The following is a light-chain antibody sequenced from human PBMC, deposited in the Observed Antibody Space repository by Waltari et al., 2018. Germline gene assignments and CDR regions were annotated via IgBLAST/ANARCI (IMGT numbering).Light chain of an antibody. J-gene: IGKJ2*02. V-gene: IGKV1-39*01. CDR1: QSISTF. CDR3: QQSYFTPST. CDR2: TAS. Sequence: DIQMTQSPSSLSASLGDRVTITCRASQSISTFLNWYQQKPGEAPKLLVYTASALQSGVPLRFSGSGSGTDFTLTFSSLQPEDSATYFCQQSYFTPSTFGRGTKVEIK.